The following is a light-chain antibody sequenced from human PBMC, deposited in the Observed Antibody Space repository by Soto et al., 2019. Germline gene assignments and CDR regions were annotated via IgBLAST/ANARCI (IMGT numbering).Light chain of an antibody. J-gene: IGKJ5*01. CDR3: QQSYNSPPIT. Sequence: DIQMTQSPSSLSASVGDRITITCRASQSISSFLNWYQQKPGKAPKLLIYTASSLQSGVPSRFSGSGSGTDLTLTISSLQPEDFATYYCQQSYNSPPITFGQGKRLEIK. CDR2: TAS. CDR1: QSISSF. V-gene: IGKV1-39*01.